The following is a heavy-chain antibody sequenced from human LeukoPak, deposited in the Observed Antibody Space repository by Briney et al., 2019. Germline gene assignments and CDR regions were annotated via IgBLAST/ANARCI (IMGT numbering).Heavy chain of an antibody. CDR3: AKDGGPYYYSSGYYV. D-gene: IGHD3-22*01. CDR2: ISGSGGST. J-gene: IGHJ4*02. Sequence: GGSPRVSCAAPGFTFSSYAMSWVRQGPGKGLEWVSAISGSGGSTYYADSVKGRFTISRDNSKNTLYLQMNSLRAEDTAVYYCAKDGGPYYYSSGYYVWGQGTLVTVSS. CDR1: GFTFSSYA. V-gene: IGHV3-23*01.